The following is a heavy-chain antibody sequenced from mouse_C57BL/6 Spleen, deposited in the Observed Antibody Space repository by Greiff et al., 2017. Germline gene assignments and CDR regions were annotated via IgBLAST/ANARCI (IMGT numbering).Heavy chain of an antibody. Sequence: EVQGVESGGGLVKPGGSLKLSCAASGFTFSSYAMSWVRQTPEKRLEWVATISDGGSYTYYPDNVKGRFTISRDNAKNNLYLQMSHLKSEDTAMYYCARDSSGCSFAYWGQGTLVTVSA. J-gene: IGHJ3*01. CDR1: GFTFSSYA. CDR3: ARDSSGCSFAY. CDR2: ISDGGSYT. D-gene: IGHD3-2*02. V-gene: IGHV5-4*01.